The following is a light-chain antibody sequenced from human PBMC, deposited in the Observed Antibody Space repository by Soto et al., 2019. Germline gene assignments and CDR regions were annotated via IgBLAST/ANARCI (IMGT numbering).Light chain of an antibody. V-gene: IGKV3-15*01. J-gene: IGKJ1*01. CDR1: QSVSSN. CDR3: QQYNNWPWT. CDR2: GAS. Sequence: EIVMTQSPATLSVSPGERANLSSRASQSVSSNLAWYQQKPGQAPRLLIYGASTRATGIPARFSGSGSGTEFTLTISSLQSEDFAVYYCQQYNNWPWTFGQGTKVDIK.